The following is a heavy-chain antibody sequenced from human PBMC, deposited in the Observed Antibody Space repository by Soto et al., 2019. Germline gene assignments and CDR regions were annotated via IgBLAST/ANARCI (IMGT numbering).Heavy chain of an antibody. CDR1: SGPFCGDH. J-gene: IGHJ3*01. V-gene: IGHV4-34*01. CDR3: ARHSRHSAEERDAFDV. Sequence: SETLSLTCAVYSGPFCGDHWRWIRQPPGKGLAWIGRVSHSGRSTHNPSLKSPVSISEDTSQKQVSLKLSSVTAADTAVYRCARHSRHSAEERDAFDVWGQGTLVTVSS. D-gene: IGHD2-21*01. CDR2: VSHSGRS.